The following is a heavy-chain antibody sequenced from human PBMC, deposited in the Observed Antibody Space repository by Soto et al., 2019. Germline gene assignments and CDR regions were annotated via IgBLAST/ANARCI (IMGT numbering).Heavy chain of an antibody. CDR2: IYYSGST. CDR3: ARWGYCSGGSCQSYNWFDP. CDR1: GGSISSYY. D-gene: IGHD2-15*01. V-gene: IGHV4-59*01. J-gene: IGHJ5*02. Sequence: SETLSLTCTVSGGSISSYYWSWIRQPPGKGLEWIGYIYYSGSTNYNPSLKSRVTISVGTSKNQFSLKLSSVTAADTAVYYCARWGYCSGGSCQSYNWFDPWGQGTLVTVSS.